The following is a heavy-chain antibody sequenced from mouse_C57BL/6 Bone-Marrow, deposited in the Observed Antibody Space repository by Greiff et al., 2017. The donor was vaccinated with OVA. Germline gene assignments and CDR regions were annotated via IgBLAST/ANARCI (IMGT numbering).Heavy chain of an antibody. CDR2: IYYSGTI. D-gene: IGHD1-1*01. CDR3: ARGVHLYYGSSPNYFDY. Sequence: EVKLQESGPGLVKPSQTVFLTCTVTGISITTGNYRWSWIRQFPGNKLEWIGYIYYSGTITSNPSLTSRTTITRDTPKNQFFLEMNSLTAEDTATYYCARGVHLYYGSSPNYFDYWGQGTTLTVSS. V-gene: IGHV3-5*01. CDR1: GISITTGNYR. J-gene: IGHJ2*01.